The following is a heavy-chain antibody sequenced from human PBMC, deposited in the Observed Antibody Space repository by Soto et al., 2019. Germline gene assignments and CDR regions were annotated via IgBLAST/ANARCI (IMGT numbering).Heavy chain of an antibody. CDR1: GFTFGDYA. Sequence: GGSLRLSCTASGFTFGDYAMSWVRQAPGKGLEWVGFIRSKAYGGTTEYAASGKGRFTISREESKSIAYLQMNSLKTEDTAVYYCTSDGGGTIFGVVTLTYYFDYWGQGTLVTVSS. V-gene: IGHV3-49*04. D-gene: IGHD3-3*01. CDR3: TSDGGGTIFGVVTLTYYFDY. CDR2: IRSKAYGGTT. J-gene: IGHJ4*02.